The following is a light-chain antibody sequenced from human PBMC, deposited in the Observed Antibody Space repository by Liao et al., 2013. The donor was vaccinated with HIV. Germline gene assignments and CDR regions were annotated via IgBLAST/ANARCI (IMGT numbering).Light chain of an antibody. CDR2: QDT. CDR1: KLGHKY. CDR3: QAWDTNRRGI. V-gene: IGLV3-1*01. Sequence: SYELTQPPSVSVSPGQTVSITCSGDKLGHKYTCWYQQKPGQSPVLVIYQDTKRPSGIPERFSGSNSGNTATLTISGTQAMDEADYYCQAWDTNRRGIFGGGTKLTVL. J-gene: IGLJ2*01.